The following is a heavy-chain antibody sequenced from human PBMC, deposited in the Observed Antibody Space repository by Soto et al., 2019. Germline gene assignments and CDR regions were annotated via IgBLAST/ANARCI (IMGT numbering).Heavy chain of an antibody. CDR3: ASLKVSSAWDL. CDR1: GFNFNNYR. J-gene: IGHJ5*02. Sequence: EVQLVESGGGLVQPGGSLRLSCAVSGFNFNNYRMSWVRQAPGKGLEWVATIKEDGSERYYVPSVRGRFTISRDNAKNSLSLQMNSLRADDTAVYYCASLKVSSAWDLWGQGTLVTVSS. CDR2: IKEDGSER. V-gene: IGHV3-7*03. D-gene: IGHD6-19*01.